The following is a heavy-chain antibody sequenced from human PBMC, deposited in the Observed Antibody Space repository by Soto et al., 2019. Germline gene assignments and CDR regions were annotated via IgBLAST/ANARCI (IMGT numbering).Heavy chain of an antibody. J-gene: IGHJ4*02. Sequence: QVQLVESGGGVVQPGRSLRLSCAASGFTFSSYAMHWVRQAPDKGLEWVAGISNDGSNKYYADSVKGRFTISRDNSKNTLYLQMNSLGAEDTAVYYCARESLWFGELLYYFDYWGQGTLVIVSS. V-gene: IGHV3-30-3*01. CDR3: ARESLWFGELLYYFDY. CDR1: GFTFSSYA. D-gene: IGHD3-10*01. CDR2: ISNDGSNK.